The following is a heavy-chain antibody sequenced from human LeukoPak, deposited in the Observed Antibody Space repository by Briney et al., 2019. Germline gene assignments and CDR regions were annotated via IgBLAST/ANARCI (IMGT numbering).Heavy chain of an antibody. CDR2: IRSKAYGGTT. J-gene: IGHJ6*02. D-gene: IGHD3-9*01. CDR3: ARDRPDYDILTGYRYFYGMDV. CDR1: GFTFGDYA. V-gene: IGHV3-49*04. Sequence: TGGSLRLSCIASGFTFGDYAMSWVRQAPGKGLEWVGFIRSKAYGGTTEYAASVKSRFSISRDDSKSIAYLQMNSLRVEDTAIYYCARDRPDYDILTGYRYFYGMDVWGQGTTVTVSS.